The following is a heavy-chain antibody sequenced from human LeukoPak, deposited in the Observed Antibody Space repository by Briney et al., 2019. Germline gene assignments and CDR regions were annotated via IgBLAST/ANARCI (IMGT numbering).Heavy chain of an antibody. CDR1: RFTLSNYA. CDR2: NRGTGGGT. CDR3: AKDVSGRYSIDAFDI. Sequence: GGSLRLSCAPSRFTLSNYAMSWVRQAPGKGLEWVSCNRGTGGGTYYADSVKGRFTISREDSKNTLYLQINSLRAEDTAVYYCAKDVSGRYSIDAFDIWGQGTMVTVSS. J-gene: IGHJ3*02. V-gene: IGHV3-23*01. D-gene: IGHD3-10*01.